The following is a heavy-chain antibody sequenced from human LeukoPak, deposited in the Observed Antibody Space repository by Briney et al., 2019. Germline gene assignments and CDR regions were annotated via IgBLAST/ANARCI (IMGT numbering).Heavy chain of an antibody. CDR1: GFTFSDYY. D-gene: IGHD6-19*01. CDR3: ATDRPGGGWSFDS. J-gene: IGHJ4*02. CDR2: ISSSGSSI. Sequence: PGGSLRLSCAASGFTFSDYYMSWIRQAPGKGLEWVSYISSSGSSISYADSVKGRFTISRDNAKNTLYLQMNSLRAEDTAVYYCATDRPGGGWSFDSWGQGTLVTVSS. V-gene: IGHV3-11*04.